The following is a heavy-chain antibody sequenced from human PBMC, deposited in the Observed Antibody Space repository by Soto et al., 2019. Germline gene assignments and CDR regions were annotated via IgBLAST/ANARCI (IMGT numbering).Heavy chain of an antibody. Sequence: LRLSCAASGFSFRSYSMNWVRQAPGKGLEWISYISSSMTIYYADSVKDRFIISRDNAKNSLYLQMNSLRDEDTAVYYCARDGNYYDSSGFWPWGQGTMVTVSS. CDR2: ISSSMTI. CDR3: ARDGNYYDSSGFWP. J-gene: IGHJ3*01. CDR1: GFSFRSYS. V-gene: IGHV3-48*02. D-gene: IGHD3-22*01.